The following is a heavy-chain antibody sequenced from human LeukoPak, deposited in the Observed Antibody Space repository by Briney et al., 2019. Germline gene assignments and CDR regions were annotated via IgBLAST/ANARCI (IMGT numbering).Heavy chain of an antibody. CDR1: GYTFTGYY. D-gene: IGHD2-8*01. CDR2: INPNSGGT. J-gene: IGHJ6*02. Sequence: ASVKVSCKASGYTFTGYYMHWVRQAPGQGLGWMGWINPNSGGTNYAQKFQGRVTMTRDTSISTAYMELSRLRSDDTAVDYCARDWGDGMLRTHYYGMDVWGQGTTVTVSS. CDR3: ARDWGDGMLRTHYYGMDV. V-gene: IGHV1-2*02.